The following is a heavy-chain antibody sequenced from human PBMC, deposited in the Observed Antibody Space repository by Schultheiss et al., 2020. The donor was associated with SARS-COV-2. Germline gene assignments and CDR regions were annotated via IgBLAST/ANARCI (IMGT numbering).Heavy chain of an antibody. CDR2: ISGSGGST. CDR3: AKDRPHGSDQLPYNWFDP. J-gene: IGHJ5*02. CDR1: GFTFSSYA. V-gene: IGHV3-23*01. D-gene: IGHD2-2*01. Sequence: GGSLRLSCAASGFTFSSYAMSWVRQAPGKGLEWVSTISGSGGSTYYADSVKGRFTISRDNSKNTLYLQMNSLRAEDTAVYYCAKDRPHGSDQLPYNWFDPWGQGTLVTVSS.